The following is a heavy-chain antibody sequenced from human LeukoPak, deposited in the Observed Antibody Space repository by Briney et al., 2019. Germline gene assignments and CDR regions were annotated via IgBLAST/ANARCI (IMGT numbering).Heavy chain of an antibody. CDR2: INTNTGNP. J-gene: IGHJ4*02. Sequence: VASVKVSCKASGYTSSSYAMNWVRQAPGQGLEWMGWINTNTGNPTYAQGFTGRFVFSLDTSVSTAYLQISSLKAEDTAVYYCARSNNDGDYLGVGFDYWGQGTLVTVSS. D-gene: IGHD4-17*01. CDR3: ARSNNDGDYLGVGFDY. CDR1: GYTSSSYA. V-gene: IGHV7-4-1*02.